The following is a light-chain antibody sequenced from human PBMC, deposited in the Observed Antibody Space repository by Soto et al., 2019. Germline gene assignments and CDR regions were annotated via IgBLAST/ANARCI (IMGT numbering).Light chain of an antibody. CDR1: RSDVGAYNY. Sequence: QSALTQPASVSGSPGQSITFSCTGTRSDVGAYNYVSWYQQHPGKAPKLMIYDVTNRPSGVSNRFSGSKSGYTASLTISGLQAEDEADYYCSSYTTSSTYVFGTGTKVTVL. CDR2: DVT. CDR3: SSYTTSSTYV. V-gene: IGLV2-14*03. J-gene: IGLJ1*01.